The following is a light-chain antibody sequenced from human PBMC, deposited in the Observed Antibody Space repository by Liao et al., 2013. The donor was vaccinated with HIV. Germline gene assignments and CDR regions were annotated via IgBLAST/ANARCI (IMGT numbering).Light chain of an antibody. CDR2: QDN. Sequence: YVLTQPPSVSVSPGQTANITCSGDNLGDKYASWYQQKPGQSPVLVIYQDNKRPSGIPERYTGSNSGITATLTISRTQAIDEADYYCQTWDSRTYVFGTGTRVTVL. V-gene: IGLV3-1*01. CDR3: QTWDSRTYV. CDR1: NLGDKY. J-gene: IGLJ1*01.